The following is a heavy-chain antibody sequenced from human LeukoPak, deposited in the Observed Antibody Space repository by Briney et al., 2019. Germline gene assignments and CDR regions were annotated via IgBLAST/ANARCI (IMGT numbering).Heavy chain of an antibody. CDR3: AKALGSGWSPSGPDY. Sequence: PGGSLRLSYAPSGLTFTSHAMHWVRQAPGKGLEWVALIWYDGSSKNYADSVKGRFTISRDFSKNMLYLQMDSLRVEDTAVYYCAKALGSGWSPSGPDYWGQGTLVTVSS. CDR1: GLTFTSHA. CDR2: IWYDGSSK. D-gene: IGHD6-19*01. V-gene: IGHV3-33*06. J-gene: IGHJ4*02.